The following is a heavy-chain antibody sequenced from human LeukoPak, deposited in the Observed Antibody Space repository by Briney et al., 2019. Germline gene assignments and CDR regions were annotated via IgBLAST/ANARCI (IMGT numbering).Heavy chain of an antibody. Sequence: GGSLRLSCAASGFTFETYWMHWVRQAPGKGLVWVSCINGYGSTTNYADSVKGRFTISGDNSKNTLYLQMNSLRAEDTAVYYCAKEHMAAAVYYFDYWGQGTLVTVSS. D-gene: IGHD2-15*01. CDR3: AKEHMAAAVYYFDY. V-gene: IGHV3-74*01. J-gene: IGHJ4*02. CDR1: GFTFETYW. CDR2: INGYGSTT.